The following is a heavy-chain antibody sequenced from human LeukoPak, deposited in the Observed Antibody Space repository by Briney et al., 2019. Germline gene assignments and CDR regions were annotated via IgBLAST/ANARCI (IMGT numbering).Heavy chain of an antibody. D-gene: IGHD2/OR15-2a*01. CDR2: ISASGGDT. Sequence: GGSLRLSCADSGFTFSTCAMNWVRQAPGKGLEWVSAISASGGDTHYADSVKGRFTISRDNSKNTLYLQMNSLRAEDTAVYYCARDFYSTTAYGMDVWGQGTTVTVSS. J-gene: IGHJ6*02. CDR1: GFTFSTCA. CDR3: ARDFYSTTAYGMDV. V-gene: IGHV3-23*01.